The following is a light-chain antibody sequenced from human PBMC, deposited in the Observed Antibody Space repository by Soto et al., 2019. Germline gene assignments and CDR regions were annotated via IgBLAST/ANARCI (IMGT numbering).Light chain of an antibody. V-gene: IGKV3-11*01. CDR2: GAS. J-gene: IGKJ1*01. CDR1: QSASSY. CDR3: QQRSNWPWT. Sequence: EIVLTQSPATLSLSPGEGATLSCRASQSASSYLAWYQQKPGQPPRLLIYGASNRATGIPARFSGSGSGTDFTLTFSSLEPEDFAVYYCQQRSNWPWTFGQGTKVDIK.